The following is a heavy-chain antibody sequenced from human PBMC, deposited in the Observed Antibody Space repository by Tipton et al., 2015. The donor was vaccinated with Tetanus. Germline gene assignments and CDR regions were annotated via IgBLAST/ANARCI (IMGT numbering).Heavy chain of an antibody. V-gene: IGHV5-51*01. J-gene: IGHJ2*01. D-gene: IGHD3-3*01. CDR3: ARRRSAVLSGAYHWYFDL. Sequence: QLVQSGAEVKKPGESLNISCKASGYNFATFWIGWVRQKPGKGLEWMGIVDPRDSQATYGPSFQGRVTISADRSINVAYLQWGSLKASDTGLYYCARRRSAVLSGAYHWYFDLWGRGTLVGVSS. CDR2: VDPRDSQA. CDR1: GYNFATFW.